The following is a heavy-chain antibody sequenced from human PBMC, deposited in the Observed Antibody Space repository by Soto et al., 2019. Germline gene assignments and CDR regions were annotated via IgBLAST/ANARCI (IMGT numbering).Heavy chain of an antibody. Sequence: QVQLVESGGGVVQPGRSLRLSCAASGFTFSSYAMHWVRQAPGKGLEWVAVISYDGSNKYYADSVKGRFTISRDNSKNXLYLQMNSLRAEDTAVYYCARGVVSGYYYYYGMDVWGQGTTVTVSS. V-gene: IGHV3-30-3*01. J-gene: IGHJ6*02. D-gene: IGHD3-3*01. CDR2: ISYDGSNK. CDR3: ARGVVSGYYYYYGMDV. CDR1: GFTFSSYA.